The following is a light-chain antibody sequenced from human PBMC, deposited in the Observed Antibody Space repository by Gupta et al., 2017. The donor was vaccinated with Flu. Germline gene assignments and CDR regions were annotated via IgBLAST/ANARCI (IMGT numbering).Light chain of an antibody. Sequence: TLSLSPGERATLSCRASQSIAYNHLAWYQQKPGQAPRLLIYAASRRATGIPDRFTGSGSGTDFTLTVTTLEPEDSAVYSCHQYGSLLPWTFGQGTKVEIK. J-gene: IGKJ1*01. V-gene: IGKV3-20*01. CDR3: HQYGSLLPWT. CDR1: QSIAYNH. CDR2: AAS.